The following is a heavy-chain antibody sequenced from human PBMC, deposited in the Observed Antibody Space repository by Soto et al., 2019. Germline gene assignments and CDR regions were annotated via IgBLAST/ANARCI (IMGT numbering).Heavy chain of an antibody. Sequence: SETLSLTCAVYGGSFSGYYGSWIRQPPGKGLEWIGEINHSGSTNYNPSLTSPVTISIDTSKNQFSLSLRSVTAADTAVYFCVRRGRTSNGHWFDLWGQGILVTVSS. CDR1: GGSFSGYY. D-gene: IGHD3-3*02. CDR3: VRRGRTSNGHWFDL. J-gene: IGHJ5*02. CDR2: INHSGST. V-gene: IGHV4-34*01.